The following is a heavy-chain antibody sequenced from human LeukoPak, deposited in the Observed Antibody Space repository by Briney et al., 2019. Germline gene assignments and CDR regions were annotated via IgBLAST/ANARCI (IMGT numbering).Heavy chain of an antibody. CDR3: ARGGTMVRGVIQNWFDP. Sequence: SVKVSCKASGGTFSSYAISWVRQAPGQGLEWMGGIIPIFGTANYAQKFQGRVTIIADESTSTAYMELSSLRSEDTAVYYCARGGTMVRGVIQNWFDPWGQGTLVTVSS. J-gene: IGHJ5*02. CDR2: IIPIFGTA. V-gene: IGHV1-69*13. CDR1: GGTFSSYA. D-gene: IGHD3-10*01.